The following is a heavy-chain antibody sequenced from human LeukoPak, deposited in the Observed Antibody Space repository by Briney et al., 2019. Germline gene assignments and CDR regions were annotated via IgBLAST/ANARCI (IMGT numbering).Heavy chain of an antibody. D-gene: IGHD2-15*01. CDR3: ARDGLGYCSGSSCYSGDYFDY. Sequence: ASVKVSCKASGYTFTIYYMHWVRQAPGQGVEWMGMINPTGGSTSYTQKFQGRVTMTRDTSTSTVYMELSSLRSDDTAVYYCARDGLGYCSGSSCYSGDYFDYWGQGTLVTVSS. V-gene: IGHV1-46*01. J-gene: IGHJ4*02. CDR1: GYTFTIYY. CDR2: INPTGGST.